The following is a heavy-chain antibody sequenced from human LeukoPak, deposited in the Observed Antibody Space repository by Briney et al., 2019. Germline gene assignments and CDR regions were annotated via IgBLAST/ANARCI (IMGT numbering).Heavy chain of an antibody. Sequence: GRSLRLSCAASGFTFDDYAMHWVRHAPGKGLEWVSGISWNSGSIGYADSVKGRFTISRDNAKNSLYLQMNSLRAEDTALYYCAKGRGYDSRNAFDIWGQGTMVTVSS. CDR3: AKGRGYDSRNAFDI. CDR1: GFTFDDYA. CDR2: ISWNSGSI. D-gene: IGHD3-22*01. J-gene: IGHJ3*02. V-gene: IGHV3-9*01.